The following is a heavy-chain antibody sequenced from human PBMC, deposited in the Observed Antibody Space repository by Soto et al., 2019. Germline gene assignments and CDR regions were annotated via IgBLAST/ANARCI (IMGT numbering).Heavy chain of an antibody. Sequence: SETLSLTCTVSGGSISSYYWSWIRQPPGKGLEWIGYNYYSGSTNYNPSLKSRVTISVDTSKNQFSLKLSSVTAADTAVYYCARHSGYSNPYYYYYMDVWGKGTTVTVSS. J-gene: IGHJ6*03. D-gene: IGHD5-12*01. CDR1: GGSISSYY. CDR2: NYYSGST. CDR3: ARHSGYSNPYYYYYMDV. V-gene: IGHV4-59*08.